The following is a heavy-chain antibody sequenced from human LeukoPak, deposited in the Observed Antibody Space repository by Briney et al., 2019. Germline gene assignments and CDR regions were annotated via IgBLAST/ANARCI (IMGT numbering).Heavy chain of an antibody. Sequence: RASVKVSCKASGYTFTSYGISWVRQAPGQGLEWMGWISAYNGNTNYAQKLQGRVTMTTDASTSTAYMELRSLRSDDTAVYYCARERRGYYYYGMDVWGQGTTVTVSS. J-gene: IGHJ6*02. CDR1: GYTFTSYG. CDR3: ARERRGYYYYGMDV. D-gene: IGHD3-10*01. V-gene: IGHV1-18*01. CDR2: ISAYNGNT.